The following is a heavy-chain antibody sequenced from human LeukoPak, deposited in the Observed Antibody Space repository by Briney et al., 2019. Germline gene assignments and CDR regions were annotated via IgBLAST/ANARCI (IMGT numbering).Heavy chain of an antibody. D-gene: IGHD3-10*01. CDR2: INSDGSTT. Sequence: GGSLRLSCGASGFTFSSYWMHGVRQAPGKGLVWISRINSDGSTTSYADSVKGRFTISRDNAKNTLYLQMNSLRAEDTAVYYCARGNYYGQDYWGQGILVTVSS. V-gene: IGHV3-74*01. J-gene: IGHJ4*02. CDR3: ARGNYYGQDY. CDR1: GFTFSSYW.